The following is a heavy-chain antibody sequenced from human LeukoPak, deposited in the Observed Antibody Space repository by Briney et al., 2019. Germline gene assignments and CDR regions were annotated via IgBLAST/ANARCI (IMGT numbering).Heavy chain of an antibody. CDR1: GFSFSIYG. D-gene: IGHD5-12*01. V-gene: IGHV3-23*01. J-gene: IGHJ6*03. CDR2: ICDRGENT. Sequence: GGTLRLSCEASGFSFSIYGMSWVRQAPGKGVEWVSGICDRGENTYYAEALTGRFTVSRDNSKNTLYLQMKSLRAEDTAVYYCAKGGGYEAQYYYYYLDVWGKGTTVTISS. CDR3: AKGGGYEAQYYYYYLDV.